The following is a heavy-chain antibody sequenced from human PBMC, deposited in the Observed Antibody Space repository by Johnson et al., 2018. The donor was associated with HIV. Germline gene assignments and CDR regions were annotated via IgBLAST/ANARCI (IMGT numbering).Heavy chain of an antibody. CDR3: AKHISYDILTGYYDWDAFDV. J-gene: IGHJ3*01. D-gene: IGHD3-9*01. Sequence: EVQLVESGGGVVRPGGSLRLSCAASGFIFHDYAMSWVRQAPGKGLEWVSGISWNSGSIGYADSVNGRFTISRDNSKNTLYLQMNSLRAEDTAMYFCAKHISYDILTGYYDWDAFDVWGQGTMVTVSS. CDR1: GFIFHDYA. CDR2: ISWNSGSI. V-gene: IGHV3-20*04.